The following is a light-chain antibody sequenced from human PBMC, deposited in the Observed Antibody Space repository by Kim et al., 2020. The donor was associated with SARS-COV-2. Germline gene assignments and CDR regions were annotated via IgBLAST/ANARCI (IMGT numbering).Light chain of an antibody. CDR3: NSYTTSSNPYV. V-gene: IGLV2-14*04. CDR1: RSDVGGFDY. J-gene: IGLJ1*01. CDR2: DVS. Sequence: QSITISCTGTRSDVGGFDYVSWYQQHPGKAPQLMIYDVSKRPSGVSGRFSGSKSGNTASLTISGLQAEDEADYYCNSYTTSSNPYVFGTGTKVTVL.